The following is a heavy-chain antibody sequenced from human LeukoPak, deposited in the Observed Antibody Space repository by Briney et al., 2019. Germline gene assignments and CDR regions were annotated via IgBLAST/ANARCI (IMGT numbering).Heavy chain of an antibody. V-gene: IGHV3-11*01. J-gene: IGHJ4*02. Sequence: KTGGSLRLSCVVSGFTFSDFHMSWLRQVPGKGLEWISYITNSGSDIEYADSVKGRFTISWDNAKKSLYLEMNTLRAEDTAIYYCACPYRSRFDYWGQGTLVTVSS. CDR3: ACPYRSRFDY. CDR1: GFTFSDFH. CDR2: ITNSGSDI. D-gene: IGHD6-13*01.